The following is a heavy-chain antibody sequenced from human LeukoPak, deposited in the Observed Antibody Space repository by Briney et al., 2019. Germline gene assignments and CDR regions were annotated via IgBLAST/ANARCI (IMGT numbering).Heavy chain of an antibody. CDR3: ARLSTWFGELFPFDY. CDR1: GGSFSSYY. D-gene: IGHD3-10*01. V-gene: IGHV4-59*08. J-gene: IGHJ4*02. CDR2: IYYSGST. Sequence: SETLSLTCTVSGGSFSSYYWSWIRQPPGKGLEWIGYIYYSGSTNYNPSLKSRVTISVDTSKNQFSLKLSSVTAADTAVYYCARLSTWFGELFPFDYWGQGTLVTVSS.